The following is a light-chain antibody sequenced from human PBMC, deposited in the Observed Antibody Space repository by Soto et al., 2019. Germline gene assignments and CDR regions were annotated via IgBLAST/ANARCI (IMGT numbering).Light chain of an antibody. CDR1: QTVYSNY. CDR2: GAS. J-gene: IGKJ2*02. CDR3: QHYDRFPRT. Sequence: EMVLTQPPGPLSLSPGERATLSCRASQTVYSNYLAWYQQKPGQAHRLLIYGASIRATGIPDRFSGAGSGTDFTLSISGLEPGDFAVYSCQHYDRFPRTFGRGTKLEFK. V-gene: IGKV3-20*01.